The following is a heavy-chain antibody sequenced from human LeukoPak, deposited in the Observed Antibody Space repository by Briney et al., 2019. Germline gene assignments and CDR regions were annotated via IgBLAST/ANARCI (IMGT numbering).Heavy chain of an antibody. Sequence: PGGSLRLSCAASGFTFSSNYMSWVRQAPGKGLVGVSRINSDGRITNYADSVKGRFTISRDNSKNTLYVQMNSLRADDTAVYYCAKGYNYDFGDNVGDFHYYMAVWGKGTTVTVSS. CDR2: INSDGRIT. CDR1: GFTFSSNY. J-gene: IGHJ6*03. V-gene: IGHV3-74*01. CDR3: AKGYNYDFGDNVGDFHYYMAV. D-gene: IGHD3-10*01.